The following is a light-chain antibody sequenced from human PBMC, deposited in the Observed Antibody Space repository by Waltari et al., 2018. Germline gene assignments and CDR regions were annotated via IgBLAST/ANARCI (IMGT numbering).Light chain of an antibody. Sequence: SYELTQPPSVSVSPGQTARRTCFGNTLPKHYAYWYQQKPGQAPVLVLYKDSERPSRLPERFSGSSSGTTVTLTIIGVQAEDEADYYCQSADNSGTYVLFGGGTKVTVL. CDR1: TLPKHY. V-gene: IGLV3-25*03. J-gene: IGLJ3*02. CDR2: KDS. CDR3: QSADNSGTYVL.